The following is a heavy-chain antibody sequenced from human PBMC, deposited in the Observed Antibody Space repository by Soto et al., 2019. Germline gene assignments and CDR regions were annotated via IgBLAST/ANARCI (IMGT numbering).Heavy chain of an antibody. Sequence: SETLSLTCTVSGGSISSGDYYWSWIRQPPGKGLEWIGYIYHSGSTYYNPSLKSRVTISVDTSKNQFSLKLSSVTAADTAVYYCARERPGGARLDPWGQGTLVTVSS. D-gene: IGHD2-15*01. CDR1: GGSISSGDYY. V-gene: IGHV4-30-4*01. J-gene: IGHJ5*02. CDR3: ARERPGGARLDP. CDR2: IYHSGST.